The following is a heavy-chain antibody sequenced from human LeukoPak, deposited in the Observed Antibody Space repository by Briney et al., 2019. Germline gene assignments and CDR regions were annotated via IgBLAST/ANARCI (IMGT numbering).Heavy chain of an antibody. Sequence: ASVKVSCKVSGYTLTELCMHWVRQAPGKGLEWMGGFDPEDGETIYAQKFQGRVTMTKDTSTATAYMELSSLRSEDTAVYYCATGEHSVVVARYTFHYWGQGTLVTVSS. D-gene: IGHD2-2*01. CDR3: ATGEHSVVVARYTFHY. J-gene: IGHJ4*02. CDR2: FDPEDGET. V-gene: IGHV1-24*01. CDR1: GYTLTELC.